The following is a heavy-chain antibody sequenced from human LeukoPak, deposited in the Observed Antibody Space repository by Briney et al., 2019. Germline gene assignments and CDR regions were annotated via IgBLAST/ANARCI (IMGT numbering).Heavy chain of an antibody. Sequence: SETLSLTCTVSGGSLSSSSYYWGWIRQPPGKGLEWIGSIYFSGSTYYNPSLKSRVTISVDTSKNQFSLKLSSVTAADTAVYYCARGIAAQGDVWGKGTTVTVSS. CDR3: ARGIAAQGDV. CDR1: GGSLSSSSYY. D-gene: IGHD6-13*01. CDR2: IYFSGST. V-gene: IGHV4-39*07. J-gene: IGHJ6*04.